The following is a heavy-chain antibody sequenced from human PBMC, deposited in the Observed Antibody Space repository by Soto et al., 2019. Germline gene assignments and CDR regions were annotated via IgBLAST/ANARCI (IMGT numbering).Heavy chain of an antibody. CDR3: ATVLVTGTTDY. CDR2: ISSSSSTI. J-gene: IGHJ4*02. D-gene: IGHD1-7*01. CDR1: GFTFSSYS. V-gene: IGHV3-48*01. Sequence: GGSLRLSCAASGFTFSSYSMNWVRQAPGKGLEWVSYISSSSSTIYYADSVKGRFTISRDNAKNSLYLQMNSLRAEDTAVYYCATVLVTGTTDYWGQGTLVTVSS.